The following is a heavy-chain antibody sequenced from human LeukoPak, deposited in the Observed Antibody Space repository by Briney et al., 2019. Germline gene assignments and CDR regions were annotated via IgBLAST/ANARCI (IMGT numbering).Heavy chain of an antibody. V-gene: IGHV4-39*07. CDR3: ARGPRRVRGVIKGNWFDP. J-gene: IGHJ5*02. D-gene: IGHD3-10*01. Sequence: SETLSLTCTVSGGSISSSSYYWGWIRQPPGKGLEWIGSIYYSGSTYYNPSHKSRVTISVDTSKNQFSLKLSSVTAADTAVYYCARGPRRVRGVIKGNWFDPWGQGTLVTVSS. CDR1: GGSISSSSYY. CDR2: IYYSGST.